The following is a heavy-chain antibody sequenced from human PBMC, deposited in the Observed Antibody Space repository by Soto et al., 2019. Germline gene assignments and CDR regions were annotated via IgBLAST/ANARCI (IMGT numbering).Heavy chain of an antibody. CDR2: VKSTTHGGTT. D-gene: IGHD6-19*01. J-gene: IGHJ6*03. V-gene: IGHV3-15*07. Sequence: GGSLRLSCAASGFTFSNACINWVRQAPGKGLEWVGRVKSTTHGGTTDYAEPVKGRFAISRDDSNNTVYLQMNSLKTEDTAVYYCTLYSSGWFIKSGYYYMDVWGKGSTVTVSS. CDR3: TLYSSGWFIKSGYYYMDV. CDR1: GFTFSNAC.